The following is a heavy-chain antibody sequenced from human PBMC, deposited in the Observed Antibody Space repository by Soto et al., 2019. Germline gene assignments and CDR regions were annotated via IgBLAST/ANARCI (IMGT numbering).Heavy chain of an antibody. CDR2: ISAYNGNT. CDR3: ASSPSYTGTLIY. CDR1: GYTFTSYG. Sequence: QVQLVQSGAEVKKPGASVKVSCKTSGYTFTSYGISWVRQAPGQGLEWMGWISAYNGNTNYAQTLQGRVTMTTDTSTSTASMELRSLRSDDAAVYYCASSPSYTGTLIYWGQGTLVTVSS. V-gene: IGHV1-18*04. J-gene: IGHJ4*02. D-gene: IGHD1-7*01.